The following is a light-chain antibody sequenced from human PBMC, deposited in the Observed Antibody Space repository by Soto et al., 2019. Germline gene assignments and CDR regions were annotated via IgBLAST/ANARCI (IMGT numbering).Light chain of an antibody. Sequence: SYELTQSPSVSVAPGQTARITCGGDNIGSYIVHWYHQKPGQAPGLVMYDDSDRPSGIPERFSVSNSGNTATLTITRVEAEDEADYYCQVWHSATAQVIFGGGTKVTVL. CDR3: QVWHSATAQVI. J-gene: IGLJ2*01. V-gene: IGLV3-21*02. CDR1: NIGSYI. CDR2: DDS.